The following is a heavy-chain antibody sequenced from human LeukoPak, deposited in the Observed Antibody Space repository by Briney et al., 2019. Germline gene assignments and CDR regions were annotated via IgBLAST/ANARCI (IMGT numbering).Heavy chain of an antibody. CDR3: ARDREMATRLHDAFDF. Sequence: PSETLSLTCAVSGGSITSATWWSWVRQAPGKGLEWVANIKQDGSEKYYVDSVKGRFTISRDNAKNSLFLQMNSLRAEDTAVYYCARDREMATRLHDAFDFWGQGTMVTVSS. D-gene: IGHD5-24*01. J-gene: IGHJ3*01. CDR1: GGSITSATW. CDR2: IKQDGSEK. V-gene: IGHV3-7*01.